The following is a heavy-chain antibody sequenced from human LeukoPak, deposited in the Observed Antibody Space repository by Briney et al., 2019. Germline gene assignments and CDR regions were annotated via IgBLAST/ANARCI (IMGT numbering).Heavy chain of an antibody. Sequence: PGGSLRLSCAASGFTFDNYAMHWVRQAPGKGLEWVSGIAWNSGNTGFADFVKGRFTSSRDNAENSLYLQMNSLTPEDTAFYFCAKDMNSYGSGSSYNPWGPFDSWGQGTLVTVSS. CDR1: GFTFDNYA. V-gene: IGHV3-9*01. CDR2: IAWNSGNT. D-gene: IGHD3-10*01. CDR3: AKDMNSYGSGSSYNPWGPFDS. J-gene: IGHJ4*02.